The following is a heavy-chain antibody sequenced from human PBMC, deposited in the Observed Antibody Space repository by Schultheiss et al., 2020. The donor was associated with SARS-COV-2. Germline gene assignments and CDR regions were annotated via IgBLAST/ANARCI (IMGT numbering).Heavy chain of an antibody. CDR3: ASEVDCGGDCYQVDY. J-gene: IGHJ4*02. CDR1: GFTLSTYA. Sequence: GGSLRLSCAASGFTLSTYAIHWVRQAPGTGLEWVAVLSYDGVNDYYADSVKGRFTISRDNSKNTLYLQMNSLRPEDTAVYYCASEVDCGGDCYQVDYWGQGTLVTVSS. V-gene: IGHV3-30*01. CDR2: LSYDGVND. D-gene: IGHD2-21*02.